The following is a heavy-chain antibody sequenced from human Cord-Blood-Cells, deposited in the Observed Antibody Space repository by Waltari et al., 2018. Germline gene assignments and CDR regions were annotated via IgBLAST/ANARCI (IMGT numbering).Heavy chain of an antibody. CDR1: GYTFTSYD. CDR3: ASVSLVVPAADAFDI. CDR2: MNPNSGNT. Sequence: QVQLVQSGAEVKKPGASVKVSCKASGYTFTSYDINWVRQATGQGLEWMGWMNPNSGNTGDAQKFQGRVTMTRNTSISTAYMELSSLRSEDTAVYYCASVSLVVPAADAFDIWGQGTMVTVSS. D-gene: IGHD2-2*01. J-gene: IGHJ3*02. V-gene: IGHV1-8*01.